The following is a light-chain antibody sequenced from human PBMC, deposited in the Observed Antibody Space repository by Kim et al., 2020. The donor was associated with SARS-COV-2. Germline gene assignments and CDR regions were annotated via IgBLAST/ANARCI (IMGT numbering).Light chain of an antibody. CDR1: GSINNW. CDR3: HEEHTYSRS. Sequence: VSGEDRDPITCRPSGSINNWLAGYEQKPGSAPQLLIYDVSTLESGVPARFSRNGSGTEFTHPIRNLRPGDFATYYCHEEHTYSRSFGRGTKVDIK. J-gene: IGKJ1*01. V-gene: IGKV1-5*01. CDR2: DVS.